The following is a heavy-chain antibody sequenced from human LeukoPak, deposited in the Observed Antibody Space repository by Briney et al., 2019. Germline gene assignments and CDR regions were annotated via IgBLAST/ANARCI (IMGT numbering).Heavy chain of an antibody. CDR1: GFTFGSYW. J-gene: IGHJ4*02. CDR3: ASISYGDYEH. Sequence: GSLRLSCVASGFTFGSYWMNWVRQAPGNGLEWVANIRQDGSEKKYVDSVKGRFTISRDNAKNALYLQMNSLRAEDTAVYYCASISYGDYEHWGQGTLVTVSS. V-gene: IGHV3-7*03. CDR2: IRQDGSEK. D-gene: IGHD4-17*01.